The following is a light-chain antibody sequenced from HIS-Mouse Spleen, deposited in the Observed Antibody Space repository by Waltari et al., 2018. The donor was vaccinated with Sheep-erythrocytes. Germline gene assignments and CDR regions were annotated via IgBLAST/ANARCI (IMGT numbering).Light chain of an antibody. CDR2: CAS. CDR3: QQYGSSPWT. J-gene: IGKJ1*01. Sequence: DIVLTQSPGTLSLSPGERATLSCRASQSVSSSYLAWYQQKPGQAPRLLIYCASSRATGIPDRFSGSGSGTDFTLTISRLEPEDFAVYYCQQYGSSPWTFGQGTKVEIK. V-gene: IGKV3-20*01. CDR1: QSVSSSY.